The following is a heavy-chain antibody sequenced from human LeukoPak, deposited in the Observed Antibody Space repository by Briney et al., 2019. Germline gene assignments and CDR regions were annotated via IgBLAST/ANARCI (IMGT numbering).Heavy chain of an antibody. CDR1: GGSISSSSYY. D-gene: IGHD3-16*01. CDR2: IYYSGST. Sequence: PSQTLSLTCTVSGGSISSSSYYWGWIRQPPGKGLEWIGSIYYSGSTYYNPSLKSRVTISVDTSKNQFSLKLSSVTAADTAVYYCARGAQVGGVANMDVWGKGTTVTVSS. CDR3: ARGAQVGGVANMDV. V-gene: IGHV4-39*07. J-gene: IGHJ6*03.